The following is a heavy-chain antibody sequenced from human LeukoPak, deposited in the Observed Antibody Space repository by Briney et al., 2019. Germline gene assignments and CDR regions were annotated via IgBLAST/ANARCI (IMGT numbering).Heavy chain of an antibody. J-gene: IGHJ4*02. D-gene: IGHD1-26*01. V-gene: IGHV4-59*01. Sequence: SETLSLTCTVSGGSISSYYWSWIRQPPGKGLEWIGYIYYSGSTNYNPSLKSRVTIPVDTSKNQFSLKLSSVTAADTAVYYCARGGKWELPLDYWGQGTLVTVSS. CDR1: GGSISSYY. CDR3: ARGGKWELPLDY. CDR2: IYYSGST.